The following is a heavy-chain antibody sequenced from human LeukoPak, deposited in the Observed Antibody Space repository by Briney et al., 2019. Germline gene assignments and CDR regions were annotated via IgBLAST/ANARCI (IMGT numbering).Heavy chain of an antibody. CDR3: ARGGDYDILTGYLSVGYYGMDV. Sequence: GGSLRLSCAASGFTFSSYGIHWVRQAPGKGLEWVAVISNDGSNKYYADSVKGRFTISRDNSKNTVYLQMNSLRAEDTAVYYCARGGDYDILTGYLSVGYYGMDVWGQGTTVTVSS. CDR2: ISNDGSNK. D-gene: IGHD3-9*01. V-gene: IGHV3-30*03. J-gene: IGHJ6*02. CDR1: GFTFSSYG.